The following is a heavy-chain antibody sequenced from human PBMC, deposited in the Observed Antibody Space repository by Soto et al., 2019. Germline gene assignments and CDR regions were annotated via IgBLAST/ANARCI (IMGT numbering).Heavy chain of an antibody. CDR2: IHEDGSKK. Sequence: GGPQRLSCAASGLNFKRYWMTWVRQATGKGLEWVANIHEDGSKKYYLDSVEGRFTISRDNAKNSVSLQMNSLRVEDTAVYFCARDLSKXVVGETTAWYDAFDIWGQGTMVTVSS. J-gene: IGHJ3*02. D-gene: IGHD2-15*01. CDR3: ARDLSKXVVGETTAWYDAFDI. CDR1: GLNFKRYW. V-gene: IGHV3-7*04.